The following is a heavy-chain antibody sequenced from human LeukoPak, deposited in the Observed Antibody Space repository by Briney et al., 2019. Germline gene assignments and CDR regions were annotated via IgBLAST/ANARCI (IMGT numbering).Heavy chain of an antibody. V-gene: IGHV1-8*01. CDR2: MNPNSGNT. D-gene: IGHD3-22*01. Sequence: ASVKVSCKASGYTFSSYDINWVRQATGQGLEWMGWMNPNSGNTGYAQKFQGRVTITRNTSISTAYMELSSLRSEDTAVYCCARGFDYDSSGYPSWGQGTLVTVSS. CDR3: ARGFDYDSSGYPS. J-gene: IGHJ5*02. CDR1: GYTFSSYD.